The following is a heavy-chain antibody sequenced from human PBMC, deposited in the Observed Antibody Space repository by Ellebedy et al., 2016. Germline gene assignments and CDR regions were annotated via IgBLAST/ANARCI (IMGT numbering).Heavy chain of an antibody. V-gene: IGHV1-3*01. CDR3: AGDGGPWELLLEDAFDI. CDR1: GYTFTSYA. Sequence: ASVKVSCKASGYTFTSYAMHWVRQAPGQRLEWMGWINAGNGNTKYSQKFQGRVTITRDTSASTAYMELSSLRSEDTAVYYCAGDGGPWELLLEDAFDIWGQGTMVTVSS. CDR2: INAGNGNT. J-gene: IGHJ3*02. D-gene: IGHD1-26*01.